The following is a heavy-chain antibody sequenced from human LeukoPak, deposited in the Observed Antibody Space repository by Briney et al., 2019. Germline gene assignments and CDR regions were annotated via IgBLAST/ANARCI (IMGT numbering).Heavy chain of an antibody. D-gene: IGHD3-3*01. J-gene: IGHJ6*02. CDR2: ISSNGGST. V-gene: IGHV3-64*02. CDR3: ARGLRAYYYYGMDV. Sequence: PGGSLRLSCAASGFTFSNHAMHWVRQAPGEGLEYVSAISSNGGSTYYADSVKGRFTISRDNSKNTLFLQMGSLRVEDMAVYYCARGLRAYYYYGMDVWGQGTTVTVSS. CDR1: GFTFSNHA.